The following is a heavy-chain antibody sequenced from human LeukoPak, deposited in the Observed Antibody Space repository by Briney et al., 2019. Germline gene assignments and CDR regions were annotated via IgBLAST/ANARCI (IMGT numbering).Heavy chain of an antibody. CDR2: SYYSGST. J-gene: IGHJ4*02. Sequence: SETLSLTCSVSGGSITSGRCYWIWIRQYPEKGLEWLGYSYYSGSTHLKSPRKSRATISIDNSNNQFSLNLPSATAADTAVYYCARATYDLLTGYYLDSWGQGTLVTVSS. D-gene: IGHD3-9*01. CDR3: ARATYDLLTGYYLDS. CDR1: GGSITSGRCY. V-gene: IGHV4-31*03.